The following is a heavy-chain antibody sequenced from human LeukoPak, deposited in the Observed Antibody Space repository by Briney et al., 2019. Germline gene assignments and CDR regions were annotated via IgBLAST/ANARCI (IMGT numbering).Heavy chain of an antibody. J-gene: IGHJ3*02. CDR3: ARGPIVVVVAATGVFDI. D-gene: IGHD2-15*01. Sequence: KPSETLSLTCAVYGGSFSGYYWSWIRQPPGKGLEWIGEINHSGSTNYNPSLKSRVTISVDTSENQFSLKLSSVTAADTAVYYCARGPIVVVVAATGVFDIWGQGTMVTVSS. CDR1: GGSFSGYY. CDR2: INHSGST. V-gene: IGHV4-34*01.